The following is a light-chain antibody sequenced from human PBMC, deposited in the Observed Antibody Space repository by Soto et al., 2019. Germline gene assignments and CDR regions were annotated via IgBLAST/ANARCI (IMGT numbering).Light chain of an antibody. Sequence: EMVLTQSPGTLSLSPGKRATLSCRASQRVTSVHLAWYQQRPGQAPRLLIYGASNRATGVTERFTGSASGTDFNFTISRLGPEDSATYYCQYNGASPLYTFGRGTKLEIE. J-gene: IGKJ2*01. CDR1: QRVTSVH. CDR3: QYNGASPLYT. CDR2: GAS. V-gene: IGKV3-20*01.